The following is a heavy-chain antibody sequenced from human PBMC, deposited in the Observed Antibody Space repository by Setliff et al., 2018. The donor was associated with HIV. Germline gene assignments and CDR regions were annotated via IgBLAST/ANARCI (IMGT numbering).Heavy chain of an antibody. V-gene: IGHV1-69*05. CDR1: GGTFSSYA. J-gene: IGHJ3*02. CDR2: IIPMFGTL. CDR3: ARGHSHGYGYSGSYGPFDI. Sequence: SGKVSCKASGGTFSSYAINWVRQAPGQGLEWMEGIIPMFGTLNFAQKFQGRVTITTDESTSTAYMELNSLRSEDTAVYYCARGHSHGYGYSGSYGPFDIWGQGTMVTVSS. D-gene: IGHD1-26*01.